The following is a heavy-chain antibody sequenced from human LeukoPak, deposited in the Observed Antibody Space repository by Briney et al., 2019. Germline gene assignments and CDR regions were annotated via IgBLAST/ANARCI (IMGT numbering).Heavy chain of an antibody. D-gene: IGHD2-2*01. CDR2: ISSSSSYI. Sequence: PGGSLRLSCAASGFTFSSYSMNWVRQAPGKGLEWVSSISSSSSYIYYADSVKGRFTISRDNAKNSLYLQMNSLRAEDTAVYYCARGGYCSSTSCYFDYWGQGTLVTVSS. V-gene: IGHV3-21*01. J-gene: IGHJ4*02. CDR1: GFTFSSYS. CDR3: ARGGYCSSTSCYFDY.